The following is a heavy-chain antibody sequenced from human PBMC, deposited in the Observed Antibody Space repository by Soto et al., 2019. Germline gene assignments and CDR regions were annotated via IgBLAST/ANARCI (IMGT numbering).Heavy chain of an antibody. CDR3: AGGVLY. J-gene: IGHJ4*02. V-gene: IGHV4-31*03. CDR1: GGSISIGGYY. Sequence: QVQLLESGPGLVKPSQTLSLTCTVSGGSISIGGYYWSWIRQHPGKGLEWIGYIYYSGVTYYSPSLKSRVTISIDTTKNQFSLKLSSVTAADTAVYYCAGGVLYWGQGTLVTVSS. CDR2: IYYSGVT.